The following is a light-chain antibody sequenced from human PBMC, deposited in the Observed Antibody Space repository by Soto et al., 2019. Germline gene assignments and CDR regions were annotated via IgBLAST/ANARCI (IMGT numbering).Light chain of an antibody. CDR3: QQRSDSIT. J-gene: IGKJ5*01. V-gene: IGKV3-11*01. CDR2: DAS. Sequence: EIVLTQSPDTLSLSPGGRATLSCWASHSVTTHLAWFQQRPGQTPRLLIYDASTRAPGIPARFSGRGSGADFTLTISSLEPEDFAVYYCQQRSDSITFGKGTRLEIK. CDR1: HSVTTH.